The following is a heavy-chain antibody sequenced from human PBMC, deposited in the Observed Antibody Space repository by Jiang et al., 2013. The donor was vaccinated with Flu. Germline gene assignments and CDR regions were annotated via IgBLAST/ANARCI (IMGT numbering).Heavy chain of an antibody. CDR3: ARGLDYRSNWFDP. CDR2: ISAYNGNT. V-gene: IGHV1-18*01. J-gene: IGHJ5*02. D-gene: IGHD1-1*01. Sequence: GQGLEWMGWISAYNGNTNYAQKLQGRITMTTDTSTSTAYMELRSLRSDDTAVYYCARGLDYRSNWFDPWGPGNPGHRLL.